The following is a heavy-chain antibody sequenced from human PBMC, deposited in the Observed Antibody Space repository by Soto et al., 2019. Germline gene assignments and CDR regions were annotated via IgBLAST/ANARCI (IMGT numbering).Heavy chain of an antibody. V-gene: IGHV1-69*11. Sequence: QVQLVQSGAEVKKPGSSVKVSCKASGGTFSSYAISWVRQAPGQGLEWMGGIILLPGTANYAQKFQGRVTSTADESTSTAYMELSSLRSEDTAVYYCARVQYSSGWYTAHILDYWGQGTLVTVSS. CDR3: ARVQYSSGWYTAHILDY. CDR2: IILLPGTA. D-gene: IGHD6-19*01. J-gene: IGHJ4*02. CDR1: GGTFSSYA.